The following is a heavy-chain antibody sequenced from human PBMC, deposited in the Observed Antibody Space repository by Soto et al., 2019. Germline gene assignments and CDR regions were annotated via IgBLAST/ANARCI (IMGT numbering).Heavy chain of an antibody. V-gene: IGHV2-5*02. J-gene: IGHJ4*02. CDR1: GFSLSTSGVG. CDR3: AHVYGGYDNFDY. Sequence: QITLKESGPTLVKPTQTLTRTCTFSGFSLSTSGVGVGWIRQPPGKALEWLALIYWDDDKRYSPSLKSRLTITKDTSNNQVVLTMPNMVPVDTATYYCAHVYGGYDNFDYWGQGTLVTVSS. D-gene: IGHD5-12*01. CDR2: IYWDDDK.